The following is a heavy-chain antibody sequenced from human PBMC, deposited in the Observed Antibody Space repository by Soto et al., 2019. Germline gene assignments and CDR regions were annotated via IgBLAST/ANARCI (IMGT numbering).Heavy chain of an antibody. CDR3: ARGHDMSHYWHAFDL. J-gene: IGHJ3*01. Sequence: EVQLVESGGGLIQPGGSLRLSCAVSGFTVSNNFMNWVRQAPGKGLEWVSLIYSGGGTYYADSVKGRFTISRDNSKNMLYLQLNSLRVDDTAVYYCARGHDMSHYWHAFDLWGQGTMVAVSS. CDR1: GFTVSNNF. V-gene: IGHV3-53*01. D-gene: IGHD3-10*01. CDR2: IYSGGGT.